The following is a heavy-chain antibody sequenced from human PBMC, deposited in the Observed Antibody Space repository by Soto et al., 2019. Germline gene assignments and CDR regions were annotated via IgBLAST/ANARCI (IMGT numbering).Heavy chain of an antibody. CDR3: ARWWYYYDSSGYAFHY. Sequence: ASVKVSCKASGDTFSSYAISWVRQAPGQGLEWMGGIIPIFGTANYAQKFKGRVTITADKSTSTAYMELISLRSEDTAMYYCARWWYYYDSSGYAFHYWGQGTQVTVSS. CDR2: IIPIFGTA. D-gene: IGHD3-22*01. CDR1: GDTFSSYA. J-gene: IGHJ4*02. V-gene: IGHV1-69*06.